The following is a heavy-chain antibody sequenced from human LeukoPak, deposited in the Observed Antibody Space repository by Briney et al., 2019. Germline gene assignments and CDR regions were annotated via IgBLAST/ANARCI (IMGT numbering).Heavy chain of an antibody. CDR1: GYTFTSYD. V-gene: IGHV1-8*01. J-gene: IGHJ4*02. CDR2: MNPNSGNT. D-gene: IGHD6-13*01. Sequence: ASVKVSCKASGYTFTSYDINWVRQAAGQGLEWMGWMNPNSGNTGYAQKFQGRVTMTRNTSTSTVYMELSSLRSEDTAVYYCAVSIAAAGPFDYWGQGTLVTVSS. CDR3: AVSIAAAGPFDY.